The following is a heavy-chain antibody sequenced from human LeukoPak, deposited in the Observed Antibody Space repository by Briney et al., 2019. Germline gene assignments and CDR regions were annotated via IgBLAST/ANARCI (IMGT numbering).Heavy chain of an antibody. CDR1: GDSISSSSHY. D-gene: IGHD1-1*01. CDR3: ARVQLAFDI. V-gene: IGHV4-39*07. CDR2: INHSGST. J-gene: IGHJ3*02. Sequence: SETPSLTCTVSGDSISSSSHYWAWIRQPPGKGLEWIGEINHSGSTNYNPSLKSRVTISVDTSKNQFSLKLSSVTAVDTAVYYCARVQLAFDIWGQGTMVTVSS.